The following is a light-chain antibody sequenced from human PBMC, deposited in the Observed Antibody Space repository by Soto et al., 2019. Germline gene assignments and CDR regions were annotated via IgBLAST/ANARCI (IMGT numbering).Light chain of an antibody. Sequence: EVVMTQSPATLSVSPGERATLSCRASQNVNANLAWYQQKPGQAPRLLIHGASTRATGIPARFSGSGFGTEFILTISSLLSEDFAVYYCQQYNTWLWTFGQGTKVEGK. J-gene: IGKJ1*01. V-gene: IGKV3-15*01. CDR2: GAS. CDR1: QNVNAN. CDR3: QQYNTWLWT.